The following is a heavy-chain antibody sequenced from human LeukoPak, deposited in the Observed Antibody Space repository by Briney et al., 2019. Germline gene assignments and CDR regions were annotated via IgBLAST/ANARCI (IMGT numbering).Heavy chain of an antibody. Sequence: PGRSLRLSCAASGFTFSSYAMHWVRQAPGKGLEWVAVISYDGSNKYYADSVKGRFTISRDSSKNTLYLQMNSLRAEDTAVYYCARAIWFGELFDWFDPWGQGTLVTVSS. CDR1: GFTFSSYA. V-gene: IGHV3-30*04. CDR3: ARAIWFGELFDWFDP. CDR2: ISYDGSNK. J-gene: IGHJ5*02. D-gene: IGHD3-10*01.